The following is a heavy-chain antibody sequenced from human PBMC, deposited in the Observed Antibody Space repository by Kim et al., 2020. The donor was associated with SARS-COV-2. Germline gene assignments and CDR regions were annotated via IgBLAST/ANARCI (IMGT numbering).Heavy chain of an antibody. V-gene: IGHV1-69*13. Sequence: SVKVSCKASGGTFSSYAISWVRQAPGQGLEWMGGIIPIFGTANYAQKFQGRVTITADESTSTAYMELSSLRSEDTAVYYCARGGEVVVVAAINYYYGMDVWGQGTTVTVSS. CDR1: GGTFSSYA. D-gene: IGHD2-15*01. J-gene: IGHJ6*02. CDR2: IIPIFGTA. CDR3: ARGGEVVVVAAINYYYGMDV.